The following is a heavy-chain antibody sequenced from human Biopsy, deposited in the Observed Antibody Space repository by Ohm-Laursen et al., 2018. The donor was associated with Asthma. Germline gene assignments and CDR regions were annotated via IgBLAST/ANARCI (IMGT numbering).Heavy chain of an antibody. J-gene: IGHJ4*02. CDR2: ISYDGSNK. V-gene: IGHV3-30*03. Sequence: SLRLSCAASGFTFSSYGMYWVRQAPGKGLEWVAVISYDGSNKYYADSVKGRFTTSRDNSKNTLYLQMNSLRAEDTAVYYCARFKRGYSYGYAGVFDYWGQGTLVTVSS. CDR1: GFTFSSYG. D-gene: IGHD5-18*01. CDR3: ARFKRGYSYGYAGVFDY.